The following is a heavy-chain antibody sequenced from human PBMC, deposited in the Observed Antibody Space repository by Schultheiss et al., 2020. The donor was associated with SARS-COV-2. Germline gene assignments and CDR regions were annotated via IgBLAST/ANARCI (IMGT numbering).Heavy chain of an antibody. D-gene: IGHD4-23*01. CDR2: IYTSGST. Sequence: SETLSLTCTVSGGSISSGSYYWSWIRQPAGKGLEWIGRIYTSGSTNYNPSLKSRVTISVDKSRNQFSLMLTSVTAADTAVYFCARRYYGGTYFDYWGQGTLVTVSS. J-gene: IGHJ4*02. CDR1: GGSISSGSYY. V-gene: IGHV4-61*02. CDR3: ARRYYGGTYFDY.